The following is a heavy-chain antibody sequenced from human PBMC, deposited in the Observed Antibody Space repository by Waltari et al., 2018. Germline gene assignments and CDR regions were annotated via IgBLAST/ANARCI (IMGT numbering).Heavy chain of an antibody. Sequence: EVQLVESGGGLVQPGGSLRLSCAASGFTFSTYSMNWVRQAPGKGLEWVSYISGSSSTIYYADSVKGRFTISRDNAKNSLYLQMNSLRAEDMAVYYCARGLKQQQLVYIWGQGTLVTVSS. D-gene: IGHD6-13*01. J-gene: IGHJ4*02. V-gene: IGHV3-48*04. CDR2: ISGSSSTI. CDR1: GFTFSTYS. CDR3: ARGLKQQQLVYI.